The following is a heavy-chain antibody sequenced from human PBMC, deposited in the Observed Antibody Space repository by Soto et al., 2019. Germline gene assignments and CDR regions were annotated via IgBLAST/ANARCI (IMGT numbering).Heavy chain of an antibody. CDR1: GYTFTSYA. J-gene: IGHJ6*03. CDR3: ARLGAVATIPRYYYYMDV. D-gene: IGHD5-12*01. V-gene: IGHV1-3*01. Sequence: ASVKVSCKASGYTFTSYAMHWVRQAPGQRLEWMGWINAGNGNTKYSQKFQGRVTITRDTSASTAYMELSSLRSEDTAVYYCARLGAVATIPRYYYYMDVWGKGTTVTVSS. CDR2: INAGNGNT.